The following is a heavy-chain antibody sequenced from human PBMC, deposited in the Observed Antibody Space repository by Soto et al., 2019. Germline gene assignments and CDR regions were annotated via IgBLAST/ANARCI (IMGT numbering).Heavy chain of an antibody. V-gene: IGHV3-7*04. CDR1: GFTLGNYW. Sequence: GGSLRLSCAASGFTLGNYWMTWVRQAPGKQLERVANIKQDGNIQYYLDSVRGRFTISRDNAKNSLYLQMDSLRAEDTAVYYCARGDYYDSNGPFSDAFDVWGQGTMVTVSS. CDR3: ARGDYYDSNGPFSDAFDV. D-gene: IGHD3-22*01. J-gene: IGHJ3*01. CDR2: IKQDGNIQ.